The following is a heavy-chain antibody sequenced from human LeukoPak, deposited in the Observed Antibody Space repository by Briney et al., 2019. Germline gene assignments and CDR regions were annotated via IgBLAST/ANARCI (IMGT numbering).Heavy chain of an antibody. D-gene: IGHD2-2*01. CDR2: IYYSGST. Sequence: SETLSLTCTVSGGSISSYYWSWIRQPPGKGLEWIGYIYYSGSTNYNPSLKSRVTISVDTSKNQFSLKLSSVTAADTAVYYCARLARGCCTIDYWGQGTLVTVSS. V-gene: IGHV4-59*12. CDR3: ARLARGCCTIDY. CDR1: GGSISSYY. J-gene: IGHJ4*02.